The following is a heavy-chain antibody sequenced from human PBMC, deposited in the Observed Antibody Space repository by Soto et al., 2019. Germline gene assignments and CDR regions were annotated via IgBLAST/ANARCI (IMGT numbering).Heavy chain of an antibody. Sequence: SVKVSCKASGFTFTSSAVQWVRQARVQRLEWIGWIVVGSGNTNYAQKFQERVTITRDMSTSTAYMELSSLRSEDTAVYYCAAQPYYYDSSSLVDYWGQGTLVTVSS. CDR2: IVVGSGNT. J-gene: IGHJ4*02. CDR1: GFTFTSSA. V-gene: IGHV1-58*01. D-gene: IGHD3-22*01. CDR3: AAQPYYYDSSSLVDY.